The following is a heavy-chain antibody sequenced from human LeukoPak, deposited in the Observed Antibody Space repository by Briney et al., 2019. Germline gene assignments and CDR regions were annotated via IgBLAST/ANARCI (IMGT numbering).Heavy chain of an antibody. CDR3: ARERVDYGDWSRYYHYGMDV. Sequence: GGSLRLSCAASGFTFSSSSINWVRRAPGKGLEWVSSISSSSTYIYYADSVKGRFTISRDNAKNSLYLQMNSLSAEDTAVYYRARERVDYGDWSRYYHYGMDVWGQGTTVTVTS. CDR1: GFTFSSSS. J-gene: IGHJ6*02. D-gene: IGHD4-17*01. CDR2: ISSSSTYI. V-gene: IGHV3-21*01.